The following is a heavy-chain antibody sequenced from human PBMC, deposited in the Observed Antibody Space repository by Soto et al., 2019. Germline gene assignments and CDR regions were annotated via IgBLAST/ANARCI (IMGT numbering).Heavy chain of an antibody. CDR2: ISPTNGQT. CDR3: ARVIMIFGVANLGSYFDY. CDR1: GYTFSNFG. J-gene: IGHJ4*02. D-gene: IGHD3-3*01. Sequence: QVQLVQSGTEVKKPGASVKVSCKASGYTFSNFGLSWVRQAPGQGLEGMGWISPTNGQTIYAKNYNGRVTMTTDPPTATAHMELRSLISYDTAVYYCARVIMIFGVANLGSYFDYWGQGTRVTVSA. V-gene: IGHV1-18*01.